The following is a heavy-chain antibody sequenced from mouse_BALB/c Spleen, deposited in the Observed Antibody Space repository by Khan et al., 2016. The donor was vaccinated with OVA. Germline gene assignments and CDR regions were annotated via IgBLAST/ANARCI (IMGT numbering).Heavy chain of an antibody. CDR2: ISSDSITL. D-gene: IGHD4-1*01. V-gene: IGHV5-17*02. Sequence: EVELVESGGGLVQPGGSRKLSCAASGFTFSSFGMHWVRQAPEKGLEWVAYISSDSITLYYADTVKGRFTISRDNPRNTLFLQMTSLRSEDTAMYYWARGNWDWFAYWGQGTLVTVSA. J-gene: IGHJ3*01. CDR1: GFTFSSFG. CDR3: ARGNWDWFAY.